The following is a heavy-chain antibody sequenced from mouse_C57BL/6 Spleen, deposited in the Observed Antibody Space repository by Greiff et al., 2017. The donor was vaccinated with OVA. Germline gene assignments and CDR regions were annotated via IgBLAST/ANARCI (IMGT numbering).Heavy chain of an antibody. V-gene: IGHV2-2*01. D-gene: IGHD3-2*02. CDR1: GFSLTSYG. CDR2: IWSGGST. J-gene: IGHJ4*01. Sequence: QVQLQQSGPGLVQPSQSLSITCTVSGFSLTSYGVHWVRQSPGKGLEWLGVIWSGGSTDYNAAFISRLSISKDNSKSQVFFKMNSLQADDTAIYYCARKRDSSGYNYAMDYWGQGTSVTVSS. CDR3: ARKRDSSGYNYAMDY.